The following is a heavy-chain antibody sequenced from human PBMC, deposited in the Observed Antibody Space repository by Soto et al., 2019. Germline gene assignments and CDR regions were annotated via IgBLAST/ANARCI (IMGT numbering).Heavy chain of an antibody. CDR3: ARAPVGLDTISYFDY. CDR1: GGSISSGAYF. Sequence: SETLSLTCTVSGGSISSGAYFWNWIRQSPGKGLEWIGYIYNGGSTYYRPSLESRMHMSLDATRNHYSLRLTSVTAADTAVYFCARAPVGLDTISYFDYWGQGKLVTVSS. CDR2: IYNGGST. V-gene: IGHV4-30-4*01. J-gene: IGHJ4*02. D-gene: IGHD3-3*01.